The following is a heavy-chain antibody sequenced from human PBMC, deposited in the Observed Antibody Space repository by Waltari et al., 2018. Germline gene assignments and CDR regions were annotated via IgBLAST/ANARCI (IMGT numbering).Heavy chain of an antibody. Sequence: EVQLVESGGVVVQPGGSLSLSCAASGFTFDDYTMHWVRQAPGKGLEWVSLISWDGGSTDYADSVKGRFTISRENSKNSLYLQMNSLRTEDTALYYCAKDRGWLDAFDIWGQGTMVTVSS. J-gene: IGHJ3*02. V-gene: IGHV3-43*01. D-gene: IGHD5-12*01. CDR3: AKDRGWLDAFDI. CDR1: GFTFDDYT. CDR2: ISWDGGST.